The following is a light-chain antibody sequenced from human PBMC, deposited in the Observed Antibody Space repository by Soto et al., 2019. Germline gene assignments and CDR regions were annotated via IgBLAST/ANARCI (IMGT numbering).Light chain of an antibody. CDR3: QSYDSSLSGWV. CDR2: GNS. V-gene: IGLV1-40*01. CDR1: SSNIGAGYD. Sequence: QSVLTQPPSVSGAPGQRVTISCTGSSSNIGAGYDVHWYQQLPGTAPKLLIYGNSNRPSGVPDRFSGPKSGTSASLAITGLQAEDEAVYYCQSYDSSLSGWVFGRGTKVTVL. J-gene: IGLJ3*02.